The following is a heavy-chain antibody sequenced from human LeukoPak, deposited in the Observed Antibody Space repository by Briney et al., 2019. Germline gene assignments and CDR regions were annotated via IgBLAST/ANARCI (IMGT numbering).Heavy chain of an antibody. Sequence: PSETLSLTCTVSGGSISSTSCYWGWIRQPPGKGLEWIGSIYYSGNTYYNPSLKSRVTISVDTSRNQLSVKLSSVTAADTAVYYCARTVATTRRAYFDYWGQGTLVTVSS. CDR1: GGSISSTSCY. J-gene: IGHJ4*02. V-gene: IGHV4-39*01. CDR2: IYYSGNT. D-gene: IGHD1-1*01. CDR3: ARTVATTRRAYFDY.